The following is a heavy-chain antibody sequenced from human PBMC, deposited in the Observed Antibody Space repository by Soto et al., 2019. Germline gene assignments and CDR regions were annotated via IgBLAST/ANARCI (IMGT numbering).Heavy chain of an antibody. D-gene: IGHD7-27*01. J-gene: IGHJ3*02. Sequence: GGSLRLSCAASGFTFSSYSMNWVRQAPGKGLEWVSYISSSSSTIYYAYSVKGRFTISRDNAKNSLYLQMNSLRDEDTAVYYCARDPGNWGSIQDAFDIWGQGTMVTVSS. CDR2: ISSSSSTI. CDR3: ARDPGNWGSIQDAFDI. V-gene: IGHV3-48*02. CDR1: GFTFSSYS.